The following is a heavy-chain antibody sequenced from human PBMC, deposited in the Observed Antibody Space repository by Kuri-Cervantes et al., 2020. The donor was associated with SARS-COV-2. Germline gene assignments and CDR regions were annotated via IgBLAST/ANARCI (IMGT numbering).Heavy chain of an antibody. V-gene: IGHV3-30-3*01. CDR1: GFTFSSYA. J-gene: IGHJ6*02. D-gene: IGHD3-10*01. CDR2: ISYDGSNK. CDR3: ARGSPILWFGELKGYLRSYYYYGMDV. Sequence: GESLKISCAASGFTFSSYAMHWVRQAPGKGLEWVAVISYDGSNKYYADSVKGRFTISRDNSKNTLYLQMNSLRAEDTAVYYCARGSPILWFGELKGYLRSYYYYGMDVWGQGTTVTVSS.